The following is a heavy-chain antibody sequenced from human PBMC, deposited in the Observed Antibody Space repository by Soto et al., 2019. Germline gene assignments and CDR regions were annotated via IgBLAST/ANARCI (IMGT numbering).Heavy chain of an antibody. J-gene: IGHJ4*02. Sequence: SETLSVTSAVSGGSISSGDWWRWVRQPPGEKLEWIGEIFHDGTTNYNPSLNSRVTISVDKSKNQFSLKLSSVTAADTAVYYCARTHYCGNDCFSFDYWGQGTLVTVSS. D-gene: IGHD2-21*02. CDR2: IFHDGTT. V-gene: IGHV4-4*02. CDR3: ARTHYCGNDCFSFDY. CDR1: GGSISSGDW.